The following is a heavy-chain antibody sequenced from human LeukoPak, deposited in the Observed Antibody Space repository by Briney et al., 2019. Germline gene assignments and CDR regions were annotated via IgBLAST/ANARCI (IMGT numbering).Heavy chain of an antibody. D-gene: IGHD2/OR15-2a*01. Sequence: PGGSLRLSCAASGFTFSSYSMSWVRQAPGKGLEWVSSISSSSSYIYYADSVKGRFTISRDNAKNSLYLQTNSLRAEDTAVYYCASEVIKSRDVWGKGTTVTVSS. CDR3: ASEVIKSRDV. CDR2: ISSSSSYI. J-gene: IGHJ6*04. V-gene: IGHV3-21*01. CDR1: GFTFSSYS.